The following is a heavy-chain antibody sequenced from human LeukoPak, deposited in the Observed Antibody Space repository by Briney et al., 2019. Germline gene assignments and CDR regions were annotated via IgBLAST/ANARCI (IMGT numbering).Heavy chain of an antibody. CDR1: GFTFSSYE. Sequence: GGSLRLSCAASGFTFSSYEMNWVRQVPGKGLEWVSYISSSGSTIYSADSVKGRFSISRDNAKNSLYLQMNSLRAEDTAVYYCARCGNWGVGHAFDIWGQGTMVTVSS. CDR2: ISSSGSTI. D-gene: IGHD4-23*01. CDR3: ARCGNWGVGHAFDI. J-gene: IGHJ3*02. V-gene: IGHV3-48*03.